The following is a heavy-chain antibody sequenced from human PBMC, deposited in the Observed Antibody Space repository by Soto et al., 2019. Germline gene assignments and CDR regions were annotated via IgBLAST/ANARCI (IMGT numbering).Heavy chain of an antibody. Sequence: PGGSLRLSCAASGFIFSSYGIHWVRQAPGKGLEWVAVISNDGSNKYYADSVKGRFTISRDNSKNTLYLQMNSLRTEDTAVYYCAKEIAVADQFDYWGQGTLVTVSS. CDR3: AKEIAVADQFDY. D-gene: IGHD6-19*01. J-gene: IGHJ4*02. CDR2: ISNDGSNK. CDR1: GFIFSSYG. V-gene: IGHV3-30*18.